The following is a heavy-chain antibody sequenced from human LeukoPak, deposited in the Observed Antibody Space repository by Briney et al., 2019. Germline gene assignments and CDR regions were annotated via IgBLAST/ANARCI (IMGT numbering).Heavy chain of an antibody. CDR3: ARDGF. CDR2: IIPIFGTA. CDR1: GGTFXSYA. J-gene: IGHJ4*02. V-gene: IGHV1-69*13. Sequence: SVKVSXKASGGTFXSYAISWVRQXPGQGLEWMGGIIPIFGTANYAQKFQGRVTITADESTSTAYMELSSLXXEDTAVYYCARDGFWGQGTLVTVSS. D-gene: IGHD5-12*01.